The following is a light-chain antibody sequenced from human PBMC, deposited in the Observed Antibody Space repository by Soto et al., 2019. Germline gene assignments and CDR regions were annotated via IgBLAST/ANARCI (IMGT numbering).Light chain of an antibody. CDR3: QQYGGSPSIT. CDR1: EILSSSY. V-gene: IGKV3-20*01. CDR2: DAS. Sequence: EIVLTQSPGTLSLSPGQRATLSCRAIEILSSSYLAWYKQTPGQAPRLLIYDASGRASGIPDRFSGRGSGTDFTLTISRLEPEDSAVYYCQQYGGSPSITFGQGTRLQI. J-gene: IGKJ5*01.